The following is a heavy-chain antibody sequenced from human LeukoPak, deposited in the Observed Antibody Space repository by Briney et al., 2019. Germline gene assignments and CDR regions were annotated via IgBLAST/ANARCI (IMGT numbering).Heavy chain of an antibody. CDR1: GYSFTNYY. CDR2: INPSGGST. Sequence: GASVKVSCKASGYSFTNYYIHWVRQPPGLGLEWMGVINPSGGSTTSAQKFQGRVTITRDTSTSTVYMELSSLRSQDTAVYYCARVKDSYFDWLLGYFDYWGQGTLVTVSS. V-gene: IGHV1-46*01. CDR3: ARVKDSYFDWLLGYFDY. D-gene: IGHD3-9*01. J-gene: IGHJ4*02.